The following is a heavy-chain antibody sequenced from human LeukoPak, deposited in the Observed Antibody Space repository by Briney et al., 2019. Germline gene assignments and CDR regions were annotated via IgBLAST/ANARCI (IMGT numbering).Heavy chain of an antibody. D-gene: IGHD3-10*01. J-gene: IGHJ4*02. Sequence: SETLSLTCTVSGGSISSSAHFWGWIRQPPGKGLEWIGTIYHSGTTYSNPSLRSRVTISVDTSRNQFSLRLNSVTAADTAVYSCARQTTGSYQWTFDYWGQGTLVTVSS. CDR1: GGSISSSAHF. CDR2: IYHSGTT. V-gene: IGHV4-39*01. CDR3: ARQTTGSYQWTFDY.